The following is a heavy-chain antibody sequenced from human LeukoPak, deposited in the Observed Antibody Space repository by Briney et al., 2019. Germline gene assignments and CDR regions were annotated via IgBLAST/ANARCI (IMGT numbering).Heavy chain of an antibody. CDR2: IIPIFATT. D-gene: IGHD1-1*01. CDR3: ARQLERRYYYYMDV. CDR1: GGTFSSYA. Sequence: ASVRVSCKASGGTFSSYAISWVRQAPGQGLEWMGGIIPIFATTNFAQKFQGRVTITADESTSTAYMELSSLGSEDTAVYYCARQLERRYYYYMDVWGKGTTVTVSS. J-gene: IGHJ6*03. V-gene: IGHV1-69*13.